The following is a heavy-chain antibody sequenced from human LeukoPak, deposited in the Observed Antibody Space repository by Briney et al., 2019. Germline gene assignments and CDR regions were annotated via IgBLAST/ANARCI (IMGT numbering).Heavy chain of an antibody. Sequence: ASVKVSCKASGCTFTGYYMHWVRQAPEQGLEWMGWINPNSGVTNYAQKFQGRVTMTRDKSIRTAYMELSRLTSDDTAVYYCARNIWFGESADAFDIWGQGTMVTVSS. J-gene: IGHJ3*02. D-gene: IGHD3-10*01. CDR3: ARNIWFGESADAFDI. CDR2: INPNSGVT. V-gene: IGHV1-2*02. CDR1: GCTFTGYY.